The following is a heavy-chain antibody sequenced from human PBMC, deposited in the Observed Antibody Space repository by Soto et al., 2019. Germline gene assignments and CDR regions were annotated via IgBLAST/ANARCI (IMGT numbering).Heavy chain of an antibody. CDR2: TYYRSKWYN. D-gene: IGHD1-7*01. CDR3: ARARYNWNSNWFDP. V-gene: IGHV6-1*01. J-gene: IGHJ5*02. Sequence: SQILSLTCAISGDIVSSNSAAWNWIRQSPSRGLEWLGRTYYRSKWYNDYAVSVKSRITINPDTSKNQFSLQLNSVTPEDTAVYYCARARYNWNSNWFDPWGKGTLVTVSS. CDR1: GDIVSSNSAA.